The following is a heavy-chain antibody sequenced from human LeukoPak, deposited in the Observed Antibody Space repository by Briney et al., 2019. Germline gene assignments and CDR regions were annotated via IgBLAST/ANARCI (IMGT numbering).Heavy chain of an antibody. CDR1: GYTFTKYG. D-gene: IGHD3-22*01. V-gene: IGHV1-18*01. CDR3: VRARGDRSGYYRY. CDR2: ISVYDGNT. J-gene: IGHJ4*02. Sequence: GASVKVSCKTSGYTFTKYGISWVRQAPGQGPEWMGWISVYDGNTNYAQKLQDRLTLTTDTSTDTAHMELRSLRSDDTAVYYCVRARGDRSGYYRYWGQGTLATVSS.